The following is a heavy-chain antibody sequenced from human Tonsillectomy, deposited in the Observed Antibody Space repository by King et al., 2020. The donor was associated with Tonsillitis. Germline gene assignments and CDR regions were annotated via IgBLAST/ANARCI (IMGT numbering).Heavy chain of an antibody. Sequence: VQLVESGAEVKKPGASVKVSCKVSGYTFTSYGISWVRQAPGQGLEWMGWISAYNGNTNYAQKLQGRVTMTTDTSTSTAYMELRSLRSDDTAVYYCARDAPDYYDSSGYYHFDYWGQGTLVTVSS. V-gene: IGHV1-18*01. D-gene: IGHD3-22*01. J-gene: IGHJ4*02. CDR1: GYTFTSYG. CDR3: ARDAPDYYDSSGYYHFDY. CDR2: ISAYNGNT.